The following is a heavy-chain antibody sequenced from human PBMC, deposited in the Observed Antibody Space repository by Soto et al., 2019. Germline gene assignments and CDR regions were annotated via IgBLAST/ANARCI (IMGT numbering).Heavy chain of an antibody. CDR2: IIPIFGTA. D-gene: IGHD3-22*01. V-gene: IGHV1-69*13. CDR3: ASPYPYYDSSGPPYYFDY. J-gene: IGHJ4*02. CDR1: GGTFSSYA. Sequence: GASVKVSCKASGGTFSSYAISWVRQAPGQGLEWMGGIIPIFGTANYAQKFQGRVTITADESTSTAYMELSSLRSEDTAVYYCASPYPYYDSSGPPYYFDYWGQGTLVTVST.